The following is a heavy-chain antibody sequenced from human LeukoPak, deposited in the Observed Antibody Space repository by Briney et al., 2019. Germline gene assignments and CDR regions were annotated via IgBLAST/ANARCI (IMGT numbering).Heavy chain of an antibody. CDR2: VYYSGST. Sequence: SETLSLTCTVSGGSISSYYWSWIRQPPGKGLEWIGYVYYSGSTNYNPSLKSRVTISVDTSKNQFSLKLSSVTAADTAVYYCASQNAIAVAAHDAFDIWGQGTMVTVSS. V-gene: IGHV4-59*08. CDR3: ASQNAIAVAAHDAFDI. J-gene: IGHJ3*02. D-gene: IGHD6-19*01. CDR1: GGSISSYY.